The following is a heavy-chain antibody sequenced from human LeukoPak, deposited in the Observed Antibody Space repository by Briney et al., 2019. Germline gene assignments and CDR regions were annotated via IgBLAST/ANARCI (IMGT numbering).Heavy chain of an antibody. Sequence: KSSETLSLTCTVSGASISISSYYWGWIRQPPGKGLEWIGYIYYSGSTNYKPSLKSRVTISVDTSKNQFSLKLTSVTAADTAVYYCARGGYYGSGNDFRFDPWGQGTLVTVSS. J-gene: IGHJ5*02. CDR1: GASISISSYY. V-gene: IGHV4-61*05. CDR3: ARGGYYGSGNDFRFDP. CDR2: IYYSGST. D-gene: IGHD3-10*01.